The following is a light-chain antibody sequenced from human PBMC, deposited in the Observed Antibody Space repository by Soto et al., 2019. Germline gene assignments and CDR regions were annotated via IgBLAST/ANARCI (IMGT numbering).Light chain of an antibody. CDR1: SSNIGANYD. J-gene: IGLJ1*01. Sequence: QSVLTHPPSVSGGPGQRVTISCTGRSSNIGANYDVQWYQHLPGTAPKLLMYGNTNRPSGVPDRFSGSKSGTSASLAISGLQAEDEADYYCQSYDSSLSGFNVFGTGTKLTVL. CDR3: QSYDSSLSGFNV. V-gene: IGLV1-40*01. CDR2: GNT.